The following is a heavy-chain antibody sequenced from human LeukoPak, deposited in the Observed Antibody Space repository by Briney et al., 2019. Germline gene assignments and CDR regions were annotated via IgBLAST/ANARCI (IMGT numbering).Heavy chain of an antibody. V-gene: IGHV3-66*01. CDR3: AREPHSNYYYYGMDV. J-gene: IGHJ6*02. Sequence: PGGSLRLSCAASGFTVSSNYMSWVRQAPGKGLEXXXVIYSGGSTYYADSVKGRFTISRDNSKNTLYLQMNSLRAEDTAVYYCAREPHSNYYYYGMDVWGQGTTVTVSS. CDR2: IYSGGST. CDR1: GFTVSSNY. D-gene: IGHD4-11*01.